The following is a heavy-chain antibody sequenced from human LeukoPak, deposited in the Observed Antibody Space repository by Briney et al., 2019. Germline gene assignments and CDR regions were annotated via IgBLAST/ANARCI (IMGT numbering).Heavy chain of an antibody. CDR1: GFTFSSYS. Sequence: PGGSLRLSCAASGFTFSSYSMNWVRQAPGKGLEWVSSISSSSSYIYYADSVKGRFTISRDNSNNTVYLQMNSLRSDDTAIYYCAKDGDFWSGYYTGIDTWGQGTLITVSP. J-gene: IGHJ4*02. D-gene: IGHD3-3*01. CDR3: AKDGDFWSGYYTGIDT. V-gene: IGHV3-21*01. CDR2: ISSSSSYI.